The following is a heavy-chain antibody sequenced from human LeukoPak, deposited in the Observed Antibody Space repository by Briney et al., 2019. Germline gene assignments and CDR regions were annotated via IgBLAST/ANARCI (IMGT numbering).Heavy chain of an antibody. CDR2: INHSGST. CDR3: AREGYPRSYFDY. D-gene: IGHD5-18*01. Sequence: SETLSLTCAVYGGSFSGYYWSWIRQPPGKGLEWIGEINHSGSTNYNPSLKSRVTISVDTSKDQFSLKLSSVTAADTAVYYCAREGYPRSYFDYWGQGTLVTVSS. CDR1: GGSFSGYY. V-gene: IGHV4-34*01. J-gene: IGHJ4*02.